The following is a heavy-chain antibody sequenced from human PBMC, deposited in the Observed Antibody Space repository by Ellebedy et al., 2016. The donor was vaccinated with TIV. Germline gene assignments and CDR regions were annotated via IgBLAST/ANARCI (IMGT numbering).Heavy chain of an antibody. CDR1: GGSISSYY. CDR2: IYYSGST. D-gene: IGHD3-9*01. Sequence: SETLSLTCTVSGGSISSYYWSWIRQPPGKGLEWIGSIYYSGSTYYNPSLKSRVTISVDTSKNQFSLKLSSVTAADTAVYYCARDRNFDWLHSAFDIWGQGTMVTVSS. CDR3: ARDRNFDWLHSAFDI. V-gene: IGHV4-59*12. J-gene: IGHJ3*02.